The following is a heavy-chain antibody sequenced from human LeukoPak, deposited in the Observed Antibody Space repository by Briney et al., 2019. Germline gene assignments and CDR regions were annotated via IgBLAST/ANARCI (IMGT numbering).Heavy chain of an antibody. CDR3: AREYRVGYSKAPYYYYMDV. J-gene: IGHJ6*03. Sequence: SETRSLTCTVSGGSISSSSYYWGWIRQPPGKGLEWIGSIYYSGSTYYNPSLKSRVTISVDTSKNQFSLKLSSVTAADTAVYYCAREYRVGYSKAPYYYYMDVWGKGTTVTVSS. D-gene: IGHD3-22*01. CDR2: IYYSGST. CDR1: GGSISSSSYY. V-gene: IGHV4-39*02.